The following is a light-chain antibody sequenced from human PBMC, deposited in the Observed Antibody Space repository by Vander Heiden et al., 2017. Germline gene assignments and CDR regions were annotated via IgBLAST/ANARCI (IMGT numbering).Light chain of an antibody. J-gene: IGLJ2*01. Sequence: QSALTQPASVSGSPRQSTTISCTGTSSVVGGYNYVSWYQQHPGKAPKLMIYEVSNRPSGVSNRFSGSKSGNTASLTISGLQAEDEADYYCSSYTSSSTRVFGGGTKLTVL. CDR3: SSYTSSSTRV. V-gene: IGLV2-14*01. CDR1: SSVVGGYNY. CDR2: EVS.